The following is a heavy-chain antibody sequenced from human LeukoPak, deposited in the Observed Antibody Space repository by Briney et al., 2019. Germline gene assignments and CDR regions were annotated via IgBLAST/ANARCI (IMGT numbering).Heavy chain of an antibody. CDR3: ARAPYCIGGSCRFDY. J-gene: IGHJ4*02. CDR2: IKQDGSEK. D-gene: IGHD2-15*01. Sequence: GGSLRLSCAASGFTFSSYWMSWVRQAPGKGLEWVANIKQDGSEKYYVDSVKGRFTISRDNAKDSLYLQMNSLRAEDTAVYYCARAPYCIGGSCRFDYRGQGTLVTVSS. V-gene: IGHV3-7*03. CDR1: GFTFSSYW.